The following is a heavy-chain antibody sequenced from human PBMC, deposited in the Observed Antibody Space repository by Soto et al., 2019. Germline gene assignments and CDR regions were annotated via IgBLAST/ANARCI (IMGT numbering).Heavy chain of an antibody. CDR3: ARTKCSGGSCYSWSLDY. D-gene: IGHD2-15*01. CDR2: RYYSEST. J-gene: IGHJ4*02. V-gene: IGHV4-31*03. Sequence: SETLSLTCTVSGGSITTGGYYWSWIRQLPGKGLEWIGHRYYSESTYYNPPLKSRVSISLDTSKNQFSLKLSFVTAADTAMYYCARTKCSGGSCYSWSLDYWGQGTPVTVSS. CDR1: GGSITTGGYY.